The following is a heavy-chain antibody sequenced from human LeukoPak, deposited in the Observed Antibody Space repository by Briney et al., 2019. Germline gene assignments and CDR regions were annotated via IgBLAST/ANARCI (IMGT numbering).Heavy chain of an antibody. CDR1: GGSFSGYY. D-gene: IGHD3-22*01. CDR2: VNHSGST. V-gene: IGHV4-34*01. J-gene: IGHJ4*02. CDR3: ASGLGDY. Sequence: SETLSLTCAVYGGSFSGYYWSWIRQPPGKGLEWIGEVNHSGSTNYNPSLKSRVTISVDTSKNQFSLKLSSVTAADTAVYYCASGLGDYWGQGTLVTVSS.